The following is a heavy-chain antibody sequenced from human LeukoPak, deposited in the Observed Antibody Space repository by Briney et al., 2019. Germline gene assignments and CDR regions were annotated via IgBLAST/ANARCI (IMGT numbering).Heavy chain of an antibody. CDR1: GGSVSGYY. J-gene: IGHJ6*03. Sequence: SETLSLTCTVSGGSVSGYYCSWIRQPAGKGLEWIGRIYSTGSTDYNASLKSRVTMSVDTSKNQFSLKLSSVTAADTAVYYCARMSYDRTGEGRANLYYYYMTVWGKGTTVTVSS. CDR3: ARMSYDRTGEGRANLYYYYMTV. CDR2: IYSTGST. V-gene: IGHV4-4*07. D-gene: IGHD3-3*01.